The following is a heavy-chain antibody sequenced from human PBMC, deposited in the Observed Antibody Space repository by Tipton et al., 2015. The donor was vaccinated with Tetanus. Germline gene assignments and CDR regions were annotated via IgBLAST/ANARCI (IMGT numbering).Heavy chain of an antibody. V-gene: IGHV3-11*01. CDR2: ISSSGSTI. D-gene: IGHD3-22*01. Sequence: GSLRLSCAASGFTFSDYYMSWIRQAPGKGLEWVSYISSSGSTIYYADSVKGRFTISRDNAKNSLYLQMNSLRAEDTAVYYCARSDEYYYDSSGYYDYWGQGTLVTVSS. J-gene: IGHJ4*02. CDR1: GFTFSDYY. CDR3: ARSDEYYYDSSGYYDY.